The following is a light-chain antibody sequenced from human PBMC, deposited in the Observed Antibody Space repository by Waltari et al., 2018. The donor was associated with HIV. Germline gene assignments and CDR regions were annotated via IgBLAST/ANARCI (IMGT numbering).Light chain of an antibody. CDR1: SSNIGNND. V-gene: IGLV1-44*01. CDR3: ATWDDSLNGV. Sequence: QSVLTQPPSASGTPGQPVIISCSGNSSNIGNNDVTWYQHFPGVAPRLLVYMNNYRPSGVPDRFSGSRSGTSASLIIAGLQSEDEADYYCATWDDSLNGVFGGGTKLTVL. J-gene: IGLJ3*02. CDR2: MNN.